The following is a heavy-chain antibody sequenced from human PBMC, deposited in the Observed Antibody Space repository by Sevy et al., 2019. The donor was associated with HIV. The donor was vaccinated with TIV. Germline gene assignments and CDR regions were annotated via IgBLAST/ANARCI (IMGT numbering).Heavy chain of an antibody. D-gene: IGHD3-3*01. Sequence: GGSLRLSCTASGFTFGDYAMSWVRQAPGKGLEWVGFIRSKAYGGKKEYAASVKGRFTISRDNSKSMAYLQMNSLKTEDTAVYYCTRAEIRFLEWLMDVWGKGTTVTVSS. CDR2: IRSKAYGGKK. J-gene: IGHJ6*04. CDR1: GFTFGDYA. V-gene: IGHV3-49*04. CDR3: TRAEIRFLEWLMDV.